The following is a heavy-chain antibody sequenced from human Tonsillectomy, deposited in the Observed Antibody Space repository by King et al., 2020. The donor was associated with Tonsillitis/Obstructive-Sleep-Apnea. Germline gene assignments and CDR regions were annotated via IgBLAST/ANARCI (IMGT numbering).Heavy chain of an antibody. Sequence: VQLVESGGGLVQPGGSLKLSCAASGFSFSGSAMHWVRQASGKGLEWVGRIRSKTNNHATAYAASVKGRFTISRDDSKNTAYLQMNSLKTEDTAVYYCTRLLDDFWSGSPTDYNWFDPWGQGTLVTVSS. D-gene: IGHD3-3*01. CDR2: IRSKTNNHAT. V-gene: IGHV3-73*01. J-gene: IGHJ5*02. CDR3: TRLLDDFWSGSPTDYNWFDP. CDR1: GFSFSGSA.